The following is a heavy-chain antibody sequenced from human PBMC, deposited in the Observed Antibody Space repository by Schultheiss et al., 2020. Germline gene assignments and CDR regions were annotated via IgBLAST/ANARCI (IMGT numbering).Heavy chain of an antibody. V-gene: IGHV3-15*01. J-gene: IGHJ4*02. D-gene: IGHD3-10*01. CDR2: IKSKTDGGTT. CDR3: TTDCLMVRGVCRYFDY. CDR1: GFTLDDYA. Sequence: GGSLRLACTVSGFTLDDYAMHWVRQAPGKGLEWVGRIKSKTDGGTTDYAAPVKGRFTISRDDSKNTLYLQMNSLKTEDTAVYYCTTDCLMVRGVCRYFDYWGQGTLVTVSS.